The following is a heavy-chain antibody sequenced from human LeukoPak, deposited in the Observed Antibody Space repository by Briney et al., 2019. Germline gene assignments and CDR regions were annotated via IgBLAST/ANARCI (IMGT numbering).Heavy chain of an antibody. V-gene: IGHV3-7*03. Sequence: PGGSLRLSCAASGFTLSSYWMSWVRQAAGKGLEWGANLKHDGSEKYYVDSVKGRFTISRDNAKNSLYLQMNSLRADDTAVYFCARGPLKDYGTLFFDYWGQGTLVTVSS. CDR1: GFTLSSYW. CDR2: LKHDGSEK. D-gene: IGHD4-17*01. J-gene: IGHJ4*02. CDR3: ARGPLKDYGTLFFDY.